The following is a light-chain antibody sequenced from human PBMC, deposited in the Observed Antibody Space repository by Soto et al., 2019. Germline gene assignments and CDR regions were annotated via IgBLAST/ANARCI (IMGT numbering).Light chain of an antibody. V-gene: IGKV3-20*01. CDR2: GAS. Sequence: EIVLTQSPGTLSLSPGESTTLSCRASQSVGRNFLAWYQQKPGRAPRLLIHGASYRATGVPDRFSGSGSETYFTLTISRLEPEDFAVYYCHQYAASPLSFGGGTKVEIK. J-gene: IGKJ4*01. CDR1: QSVGRNF. CDR3: HQYAASPLS.